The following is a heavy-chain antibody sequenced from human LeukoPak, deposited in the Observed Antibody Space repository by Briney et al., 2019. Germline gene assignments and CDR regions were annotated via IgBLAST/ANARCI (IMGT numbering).Heavy chain of an antibody. CDR1: GYSFTSYW. J-gene: IGHJ3*02. D-gene: IGHD2-2*01. V-gene: IGHV5-51*01. CDR2: IHPGDSET. Sequence: GESLKISCQGSGYSFTSYWIGWVRQMPGKGLEWLGIIHPGDSETKYRPSFRGQVTLSADRSISTVYLQWSSLKASDSAMYYCAIGRHCSSTSCLDGFDIWGQGTMVIVSS. CDR3: AIGRHCSSTSCLDGFDI.